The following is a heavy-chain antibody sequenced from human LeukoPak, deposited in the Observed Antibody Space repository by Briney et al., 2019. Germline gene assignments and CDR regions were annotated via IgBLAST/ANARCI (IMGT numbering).Heavy chain of an antibody. CDR3: ARKRPWGLSRYFDY. D-gene: IGHD7-27*01. CDR2: IYTSGST. CDR1: GGSISSGLYY. J-gene: IGHJ4*02. Sequence: SETLSLTCTVSGGSISSGLYYWSWIRQPAGKGLEWIGRIYTSGSTNYNPSLKSRVTISLDTSKNQFSLKLSSATAADTAVYYCARKRPWGLSRYFDYWGQGTLVTVSS. V-gene: IGHV4-61*02.